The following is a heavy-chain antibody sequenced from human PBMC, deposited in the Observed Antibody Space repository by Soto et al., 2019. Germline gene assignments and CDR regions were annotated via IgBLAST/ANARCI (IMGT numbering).Heavy chain of an antibody. CDR3: AADPNYGGNFARGYFYYGMDV. J-gene: IGHJ6*02. CDR2: IVVGSDNT. CDR1: GFTFTSST. V-gene: IGHV1-58*01. D-gene: IGHD1-7*01. Sequence: QMQLVQSGPEVKKPGTSVKVSCKASGFTFTSSTVQWVRQARGQRPEWIGWIVVGSDNTNYAQKFQERVTITRDMSTSSAYMELSSLRSDATAVYYCAADPNYGGNFARGYFYYGMDVWGQGTTVTVSS.